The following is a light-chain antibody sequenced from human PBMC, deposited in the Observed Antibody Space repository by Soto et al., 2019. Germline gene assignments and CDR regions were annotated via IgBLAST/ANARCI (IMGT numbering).Light chain of an antibody. V-gene: IGKV3-11*01. CDR3: QQRSNWPPIT. CDR1: QSVSSY. J-gene: IGKJ5*01. Sequence: IVLTQSPAPLSLSPGERATLSCRASQSVSSYLAWYQQKPGQAPRLLIYDASNRATGIPARFSGSGSGTDFTLTISSLEPEAFAVYYCQQRSNWPPITFGQGTRLEIK. CDR2: DAS.